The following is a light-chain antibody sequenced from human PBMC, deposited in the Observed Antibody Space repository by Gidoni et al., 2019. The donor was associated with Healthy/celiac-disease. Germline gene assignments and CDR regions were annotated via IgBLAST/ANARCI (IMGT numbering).Light chain of an antibody. CDR3: QQCDNTAPT. V-gene: IGKV1-33*01. CDR1: QDISNY. CDR2: AAS. J-gene: IGKJ4*02. Sequence: SASVGDRVTITCQASQDISNYLNWYQQKPGKAPKLLIYAASNLETGVPSRFSGSGSGTDFTFTISSLQPEDIATYYCQQCDNTAPTFGEGTKVEIK.